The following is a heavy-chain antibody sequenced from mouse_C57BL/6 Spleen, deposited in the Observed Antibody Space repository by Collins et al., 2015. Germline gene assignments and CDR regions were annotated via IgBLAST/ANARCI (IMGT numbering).Heavy chain of an antibody. Sequence: QVQLQQPGAELVKPGTSVNLSCKASAYTFTSYWMHWVKQRPGQGLEWIGMIHPNSGSTNYNEKFKSRATLTVDKSSSTAYMQLSSLTSEDSSVYYCARCYGSSYDYFNYWGQGTTLTVSS. CDR1: AYTFTSYW. CDR3: ARCYGSSYDYFNY. V-gene: IGHV1-64*01. J-gene: IGHJ2*01. CDR2: IHPNSGST. D-gene: IGHD1-1*01.